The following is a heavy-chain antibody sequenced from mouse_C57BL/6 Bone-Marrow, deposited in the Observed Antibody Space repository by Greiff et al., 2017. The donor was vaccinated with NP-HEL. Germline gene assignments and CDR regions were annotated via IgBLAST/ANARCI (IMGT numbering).Heavy chain of an antibody. CDR1: GFSLTSYA. J-gene: IGHJ3*01. Sequence: LVESGPGLVAPSQSLSITCTVSGFSLTSYAISWVRQPPGKGLEWLGVIWTGGGTNYNSALKSRLSISKDNSKSQVFLKMNSLQTDDTARYYCARFPYYYGSSYEFAYWGQGTLVTVSA. V-gene: IGHV2-9-1*01. CDR3: ARFPYYYGSSYEFAY. D-gene: IGHD1-1*01. CDR2: IWTGGGT.